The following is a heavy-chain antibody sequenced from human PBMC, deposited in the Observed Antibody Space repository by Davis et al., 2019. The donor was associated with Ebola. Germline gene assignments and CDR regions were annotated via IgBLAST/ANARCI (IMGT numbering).Heavy chain of an antibody. CDR1: GLTFSNYV. V-gene: IGHV3-23*01. Sequence: GESLKISCAASGLTFSNYVMAWVRQTPSKRLEWVSSITGRSGTYYADSVKGRFTISRDNSRNTLYLQMNNLRLDDTGLYYCAKGKSSGALDWFDTWGQGTLVTVSS. J-gene: IGHJ5*02. D-gene: IGHD1-26*01. CDR3: AKGKSSGALDWFDT. CDR2: ITGRSGT.